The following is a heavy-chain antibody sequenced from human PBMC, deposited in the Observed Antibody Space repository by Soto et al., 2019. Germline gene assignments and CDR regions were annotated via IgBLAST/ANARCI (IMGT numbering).Heavy chain of an antibody. J-gene: IGHJ4*02. Sequence: TLSLTCPVSGGSIITVGHYWTWLRQPPGKGLEWIGSIYHTGSTYYSKSLRSRLTMSVDTSKSQFPLRLSSVTAADTAVYYCARATGTLRSRNCDYWGQGSLVTVSS. D-gene: IGHD1-1*01. CDR3: ARATGTLRSRNCDY. CDR1: GGSIITVGHY. CDR2: IYHTGST. V-gene: IGHV4-31*02.